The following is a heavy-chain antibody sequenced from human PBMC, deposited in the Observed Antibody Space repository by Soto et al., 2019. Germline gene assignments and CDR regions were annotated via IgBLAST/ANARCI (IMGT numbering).Heavy chain of an antibody. CDR3: AKRTTGWYFDL. CDR1: GFTFTSYA. J-gene: IGHJ2*01. CDR2: ISGSGGST. Sequence: EVQLLESGGGLVQPGGSLSLSCAASGFTFTSYAMNWVRQAPGKGLEWVSVISGSGGSTYYADSVKGRFTISRDNSKNTLYQQMNSLRAEDTAVYYCAKRTTGWYFDLWGRGTLVTVSS. V-gene: IGHV3-23*01.